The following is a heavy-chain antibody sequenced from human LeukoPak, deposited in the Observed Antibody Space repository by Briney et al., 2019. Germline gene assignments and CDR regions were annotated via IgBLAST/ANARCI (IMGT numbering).Heavy chain of an antibody. Sequence: PGRSLRLSCAASGFTFDDYAMHWVRQVPGKGLVWVSQINKDGSTSGHADSVKGRFTISRDNVNNMLFLQMNGLRVEDTAMYYCVSAAGYWGQGIVVTVSS. CDR3: VSAAGY. D-gene: IGHD6-19*01. CDR1: GFTFDDYA. CDR2: INKDGSTS. V-gene: IGHV3-74*01. J-gene: IGHJ4*02.